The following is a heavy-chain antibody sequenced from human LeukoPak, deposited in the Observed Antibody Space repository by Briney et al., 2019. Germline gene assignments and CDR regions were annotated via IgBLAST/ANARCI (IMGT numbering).Heavy chain of an antibody. V-gene: IGHV1-46*01. J-gene: IGHJ4*02. CDR3: ARKVYASNDYYYEYYLDY. D-gene: IGHD3-22*01. Sequence: GASVKVSCKASGYTFTSYYMHWVRQAPGQGLGWMGMINPSGGAPRYAQKFQDRVTMTRDTSTSTVYMEVSSLGSEDTAVYYCARKVYASNDYYYEYYLDYWGQGTLVTVSS. CDR2: INPSGGAP. CDR1: GYTFTSYY.